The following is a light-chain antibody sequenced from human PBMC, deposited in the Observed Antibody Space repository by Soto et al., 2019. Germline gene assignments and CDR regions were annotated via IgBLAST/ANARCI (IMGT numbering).Light chain of an antibody. V-gene: IGLV2-14*01. J-gene: IGLJ2*01. CDR2: DVG. CDR3: SSYTSSSTLV. Sequence: ALTQPASVSGSPGQSITISCTGTSSDVGGYNYVSWYQQHPGKAPKLMIYDVGNRPSGVSNRFSGSKSGNTASLTISGLQAEDEADYYCSSYTSSSTLVFGGGTKVTVL. CDR1: SSDVGGYNY.